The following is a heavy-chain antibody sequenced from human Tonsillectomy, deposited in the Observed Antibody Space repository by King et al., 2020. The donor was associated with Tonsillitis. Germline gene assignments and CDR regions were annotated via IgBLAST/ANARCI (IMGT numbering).Heavy chain of an antibody. D-gene: IGHD3-10*01. J-gene: IGHJ5*02. CDR1: LFTFRSES. CDR3: AEAPTLRGIIAHFDP. Sequence: VQLVESGGGLVQPGGSLRLSCAASLFTFRSESMTWVRQAPGKGLEWVSYIDSSSSTIYYADSVKGRFTIFRDNDKNSLYLQLNSLRAEDTAVYYCAEAPTLRGIIAHFDPWGQGTLGTGSS. V-gene: IGHV3-48*04. CDR2: IDSSSSTI.